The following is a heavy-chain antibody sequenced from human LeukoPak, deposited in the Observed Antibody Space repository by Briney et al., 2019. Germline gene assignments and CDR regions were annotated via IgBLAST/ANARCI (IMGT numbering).Heavy chain of an antibody. CDR3: AKDQGSGTYAADY. CDR2: ISYDGSNK. D-gene: IGHD1-26*01. CDR1: GFTFSSYG. J-gene: IGHJ4*02. Sequence: PGRSLRLSCAASGFTFSSYGMHWVRQAPGKGLEWVAVISYDGSNKYYADSVKGRFTISRDNSKNTLYLQMNSLRAEDTAVYYCAKDQGSGTYAADYWGQGTLVTVSS. V-gene: IGHV3-30*18.